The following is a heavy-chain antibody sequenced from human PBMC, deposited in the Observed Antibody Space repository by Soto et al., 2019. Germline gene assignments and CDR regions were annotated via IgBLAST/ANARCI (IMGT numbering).Heavy chain of an antibody. D-gene: IGHD6-6*01. V-gene: IGHV4-34*01. CDR3: ARVRRSIAARHSYYYYYMDV. Sequence: SETLSLTCAVYGGSFSGYYWSWIRQPPGKGLEWIGEINHSGSTNYNPSLKSRVTISVDTSKNQFSLKLSSVTAADTAVYYCARVRRSIAARHSYYYYYMDVWGKGTTVTVSS. CDR1: GGSFSGYY. CDR2: INHSGST. J-gene: IGHJ6*03.